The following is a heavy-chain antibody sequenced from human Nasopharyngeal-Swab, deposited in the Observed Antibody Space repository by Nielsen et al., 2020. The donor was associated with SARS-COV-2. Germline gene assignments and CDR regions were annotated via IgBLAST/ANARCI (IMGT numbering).Heavy chain of an antibody. CDR2: ISYDGSNK. Sequence: WIRQPPGKGLEWVAVISYDGSNKYYADSVKGRFAISRDNSKNTLYLQMSSLRAEDTAVYYCAKDSVYYWGQGTLVTVSS. CDR3: AKDSVYY. V-gene: IGHV3-30*18. J-gene: IGHJ4*02.